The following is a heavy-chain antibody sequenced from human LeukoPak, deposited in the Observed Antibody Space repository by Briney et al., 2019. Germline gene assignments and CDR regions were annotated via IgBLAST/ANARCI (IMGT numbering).Heavy chain of an antibody. V-gene: IGHV4-34*01. Sequence: SETLSLTCAVYGGSSSGYYWSWIRQPPGKGLEWIAEVNHGGSANYNPSLRSRVTVYVDTSKNQFSLKLSSVSAADTAVYYCARGGGNVLPYFDPKYYYYMDVWGKGTTVTVSS. CDR1: GGSSSGYY. J-gene: IGHJ6*03. D-gene: IGHD3-9*01. CDR2: VNHGGSA. CDR3: ARGGGNVLPYFDPKYYYYMDV.